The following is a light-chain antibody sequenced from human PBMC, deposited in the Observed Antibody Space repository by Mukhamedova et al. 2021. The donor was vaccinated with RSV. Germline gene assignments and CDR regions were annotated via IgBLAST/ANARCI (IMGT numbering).Light chain of an antibody. Sequence: SGSIASNYVQWYQQRPGSSPTTVIYEDNQRPSGVPDRFSGSIDSSSNSASLTISGLKTDDEADYYCQPSFRVYGGGPKLTVL. CDR1: SGSIASNY. V-gene: IGLV6-57*01. CDR2: EDN. CDR3: QPSFRV. J-gene: IGLJ3*02.